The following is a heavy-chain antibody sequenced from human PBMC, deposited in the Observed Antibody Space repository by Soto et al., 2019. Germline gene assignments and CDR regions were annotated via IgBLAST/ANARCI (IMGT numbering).Heavy chain of an antibody. V-gene: IGHV3-11*01. CDR3: AREKWELLPALDY. Sequence: PGGSLRLSCAASGFTFSDYYMSWIRQAPGKGLEWVSYISSSGSTIYYADSVKGRFTISRDNAKNSLYLQMNSLRAEDTAVYYCAREKWELLPALDYWGQGTLVTVSS. J-gene: IGHJ4*02. CDR1: GFTFSDYY. CDR2: ISSSGSTI. D-gene: IGHD1-26*01.